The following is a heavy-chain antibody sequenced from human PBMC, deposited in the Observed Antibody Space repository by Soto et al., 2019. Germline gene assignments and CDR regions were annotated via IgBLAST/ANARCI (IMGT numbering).Heavy chain of an antibody. Sequence: GVSLRISCTASGFTFVDYAMSWVRQAPGKGLEWVGFIIIKAYGGTTEYAASVKGRFTISRDDSKSIAYLQMNSLKTEDTAVYYCTRDLNPFNYVWGSYRSPPVYYFDYWGQGTLVTVSS. V-gene: IGHV3-49*04. CDR1: GFTFVDYA. CDR3: TRDLNPFNYVWGSYRSPPVYYFDY. J-gene: IGHJ4*02. D-gene: IGHD3-16*02. CDR2: IIIKAYGGTT.